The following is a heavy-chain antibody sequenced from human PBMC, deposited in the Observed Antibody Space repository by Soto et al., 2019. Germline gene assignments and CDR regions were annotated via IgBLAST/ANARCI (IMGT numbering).Heavy chain of an antibody. V-gene: IGHV4-59*08. CDR3: ARRASRYCSSTSCYTGVWFDP. CDR2: MYYTGST. Sequence: SETLSLTCTVSGDSISGNYWSWIRQPPGKRLEWIGYMYYTGSTNYNPSLKSRVTISVDTSKNQFSLKLGSVTAADTAVYYCARRASRYCSSTSCYTGVWFDPWGQGTLVTVSS. J-gene: IGHJ5*02. CDR1: GDSISGNY. D-gene: IGHD2-2*02.